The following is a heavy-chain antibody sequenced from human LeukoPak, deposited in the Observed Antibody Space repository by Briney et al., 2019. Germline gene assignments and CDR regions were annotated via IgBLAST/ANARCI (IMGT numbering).Heavy chain of an antibody. V-gene: IGHV3-23*01. D-gene: IGHD2-2*01. CDR3: AKIPTEYPLLFRQEGDY. CDR2: ISGSGGST. CDR1: GFTFSSYA. Sequence: GGSLRLSCAASGFTFSSYAMSWVRQAPGKGLEWVSAISGSGGSTYYADSVKGRFTISRDNCKNTLYLQIHSLRAEDTAVYYCAKIPTEYPLLFRQEGDYWGQGTLVTVSS. J-gene: IGHJ4*02.